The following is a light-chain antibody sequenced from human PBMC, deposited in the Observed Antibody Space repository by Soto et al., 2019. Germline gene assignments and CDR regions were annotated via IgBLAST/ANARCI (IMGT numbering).Light chain of an antibody. CDR3: CSYAGSYTWV. J-gene: IGLJ3*02. CDR2: DVS. V-gene: IGLV2-11*01. Sequence: QSALTQPRSVSGSPGQSVTISCTGTSSDVGAYNYVSWYQQHPGKAPKLMIYDVSKRPSGVPDRFSGSKSANTASLTISGLQAEDEADYYCCSYAGSYTWVFGGGTQLTVL. CDR1: SSDVGAYNY.